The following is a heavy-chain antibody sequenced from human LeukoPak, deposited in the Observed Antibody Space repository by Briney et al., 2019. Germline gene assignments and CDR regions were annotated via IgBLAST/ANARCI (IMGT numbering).Heavy chain of an antibody. CDR1: GFTFDDYA. J-gene: IGHJ3*02. CDR2: ISWNSGSI. D-gene: IGHD6-6*01. V-gene: IGHV3-9*01. Sequence: GGSLRLSCAASGFTFDDYAMHWVRQTPGKGLEWVSGISWNSGSIGYADSVKGRFTISRDNAKNSLYLQMNSLRAEDTALYYCAKATAPTPLYSSSSKAFDIWGQGTMVTVSS. CDR3: AKATAPTPLYSSSSKAFDI.